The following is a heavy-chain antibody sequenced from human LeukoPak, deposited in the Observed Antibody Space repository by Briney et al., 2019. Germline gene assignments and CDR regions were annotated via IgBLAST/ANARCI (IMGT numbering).Heavy chain of an antibody. J-gene: IGHJ4*02. CDR2: ISGSGGST. CDR3: ARARDSSGSDYFDY. CDR1: GFTFSSYD. Sequence: GASLRLSCAASGFTFSSYDMSWVRQAPGKGLEWVSAISGSGGSTYYADSVKGRFTISRDNSKNTLYLQMNSLRSEDTAVYYCARARDSSGSDYFDYWGQGTLVTVSS. V-gene: IGHV3-23*01. D-gene: IGHD3-22*01.